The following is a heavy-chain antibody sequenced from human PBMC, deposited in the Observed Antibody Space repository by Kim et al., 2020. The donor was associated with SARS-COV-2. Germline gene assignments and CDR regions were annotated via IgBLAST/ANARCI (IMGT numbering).Heavy chain of an antibody. D-gene: IGHD3-22*01. J-gene: IGHJ6*02. CDR1: GFTFSSYS. CDR3: ARDVYYYDSSGYSPYYYYYGMDV. Sequence: GSLRLSCAASGFTFSSYSMNWVRQAPGKGLEWVSSISSSSSYIYYADSVKGRFTISRDNAKNSLYLQMNSLRAEDTAVYYCARDVYYYDSSGYSPYYYYYGMDVWGQWPTVTVSS. V-gene: IGHV3-21*01. CDR2: ISSSSSYI.